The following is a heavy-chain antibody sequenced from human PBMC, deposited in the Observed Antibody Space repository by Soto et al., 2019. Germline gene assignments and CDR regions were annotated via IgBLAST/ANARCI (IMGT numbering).Heavy chain of an antibody. Sequence: VGSLRLSCAASGFTFSSYWMHWVRQAPGKGLVWVSRINSDGSSTSYADSVKGRFTISRDNAKNTLYLQMNSLRAEDTAVYYCARVYYRAWYFDLWGRGTLVTSPQ. D-gene: IGHD1-26*01. CDR1: GFTFSSYW. V-gene: IGHV3-74*01. J-gene: IGHJ2*01. CDR3: ARVYYRAWYFDL. CDR2: INSDGSST.